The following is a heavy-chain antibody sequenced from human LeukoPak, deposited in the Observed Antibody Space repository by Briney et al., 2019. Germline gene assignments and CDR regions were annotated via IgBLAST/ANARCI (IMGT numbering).Heavy chain of an antibody. Sequence: GGSLRLSCVASGFTLSSYNMNWVRQAPGKGLEWVSFISSGSNYIYYADSVKGRFTISRDNAKNSLYLQMNSLRAEDTAVYYCASIADYYDSSGYEWDYWGQGTLVTVSS. CDR3: ASIADYYDSSGYEWDY. J-gene: IGHJ4*02. CDR2: ISSGSNYI. CDR1: GFTLSSYN. V-gene: IGHV3-21*01. D-gene: IGHD3-22*01.